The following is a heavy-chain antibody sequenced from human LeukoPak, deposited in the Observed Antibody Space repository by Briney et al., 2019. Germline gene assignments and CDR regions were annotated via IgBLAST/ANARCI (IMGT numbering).Heavy chain of an antibody. J-gene: IGHJ6*02. CDR1: GFTVSSNY. Sequence: GGSLRLSCAASGFTVSSNYMSWVRQAPGKGLEWVSVIYSGGSTYYADSVKGRFTISRHNSKNTLYLQMNSLGAEDTAVYYCTRSKYQLHPTRGLYGMDVWGQGTTVTVSS. D-gene: IGHD2-2*01. CDR3: TRSKYQLHPTRGLYGMDV. CDR2: IYSGGST. V-gene: IGHV3-53*04.